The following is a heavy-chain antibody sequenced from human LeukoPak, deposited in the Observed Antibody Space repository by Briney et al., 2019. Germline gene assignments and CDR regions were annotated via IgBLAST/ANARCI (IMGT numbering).Heavy chain of an antibody. J-gene: IGHJ6*04. Sequence: GGSLRLSCAASGFTFSDYYMSWIRQAPGKGLEWVSYIRSSGSTIYYADSVKGRFTISRDNAKNSLYLQMNSLRAEDTAVYYCARDRRIQLWSGMDVWGKGTTVTVSS. D-gene: IGHD5-18*01. CDR1: GFTFSDYY. V-gene: IGHV3-11*04. CDR3: ARDRRIQLWSGMDV. CDR2: IRSSGSTI.